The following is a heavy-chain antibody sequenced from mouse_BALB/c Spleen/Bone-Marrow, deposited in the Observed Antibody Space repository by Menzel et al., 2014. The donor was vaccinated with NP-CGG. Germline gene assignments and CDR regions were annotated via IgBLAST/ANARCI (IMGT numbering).Heavy chain of an antibody. V-gene: IGHV14-3*02. CDR2: IDPANGNT. CDR3: AKYGGLRYAMDY. J-gene: IGHJ4*01. CDR1: GFNIKDTY. Sequence: VQLQQSGAELVKPGASVKLSCTASGFNIKDTYMHWVKQRPEQGLEWIGRIDPANGNTKYDPKFQGKATITADTSSNTAYLQFSSLTSEDTAVYYCAKYGGLRYAMDYWGQGTSVTVSS. D-gene: IGHD2-4*01.